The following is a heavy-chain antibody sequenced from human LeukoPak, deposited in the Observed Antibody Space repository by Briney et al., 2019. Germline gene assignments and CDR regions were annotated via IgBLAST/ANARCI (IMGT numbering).Heavy chain of an antibody. CDR1: GASISTSSDY. V-gene: IGHV4-39*07. CDR3: ARRVSNLSSGLGLDS. D-gene: IGHD5-12*01. J-gene: IGHJ4*02. Sequence: SETLSLTCTVSGASISTSSDYWGWIRQPPGKGLEWIASIYYSATTYYNPSLVSRVTISTDASKNQFSLKLSSVSAADTGVYYCARRVSNLSSGLGLDSWGQGTLVIVSS. CDR2: IYYSATT.